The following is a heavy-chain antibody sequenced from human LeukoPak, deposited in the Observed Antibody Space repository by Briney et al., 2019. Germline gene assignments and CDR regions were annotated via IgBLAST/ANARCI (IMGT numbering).Heavy chain of an antibody. CDR1: GFTFSDYY. V-gene: IGHV3-23*01. CDR2: ISGSGGTT. D-gene: IGHD6-19*01. J-gene: IGHJ4*02. Sequence: GSLRLSCAASGFTFSDYYMSWVRQAPGKGLEWVSAISGSGGTTYYADSVKGRFTISRDNSKNMLSLQMNSLRAEDTAVYYCATKNKPGLAVVGALGYWGQGTLVTVSS. CDR3: ATKNKPGLAVVGALGY.